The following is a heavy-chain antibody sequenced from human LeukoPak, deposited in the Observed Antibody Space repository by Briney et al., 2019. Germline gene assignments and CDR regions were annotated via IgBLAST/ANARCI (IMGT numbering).Heavy chain of an antibody. Sequence: PGGSLRLSCAASGFTVSSNYMSWVRQAPGKGLEWVSVIYSGGSTYYADSVKGRFIISRDNSKNTLYLQMNSLRAEDTAVYYCARDAGYGYDRFDYWGQGTQVTVSS. J-gene: IGHJ4*02. V-gene: IGHV3-66*01. D-gene: IGHD5-18*01. CDR3: ARDAGYGYDRFDY. CDR2: IYSGGST. CDR1: GFTVSSNY.